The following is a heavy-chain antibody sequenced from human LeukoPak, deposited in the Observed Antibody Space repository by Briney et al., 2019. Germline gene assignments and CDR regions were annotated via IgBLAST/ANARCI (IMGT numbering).Heavy chain of an antibody. V-gene: IGHV3-23*05. D-gene: IGHD1-26*01. CDR2: ILRSGSP. Sequence: GGSPSLSCKVSGLTFENFAMTWVRQAPGKGLEWVSTILRSGSPYYADSVKGRFTISRDNSKDTVYLQMNSLRVEDTALYYCAKTRGSGSHTQYHFDKWGQGTLVTVSS. CDR3: AKTRGSGSHTQYHFDK. CDR1: GLTFENFA. J-gene: IGHJ4*02.